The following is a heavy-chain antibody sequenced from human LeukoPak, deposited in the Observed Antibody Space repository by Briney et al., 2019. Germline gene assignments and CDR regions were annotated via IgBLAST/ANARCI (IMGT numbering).Heavy chain of an antibody. CDR2: IWFDGSND. Sequence: GGSLRLSCTASGFNFGRDAMHWVRQAPGKGLEWVAFIWFDGSNDHYADSVKGRFTISRDNSKNTVSLEMNSLRVEDTAVYYCARNRGSGYYYADYWGQGTLVSVSS. CDR1: GFNFGRDA. J-gene: IGHJ4*02. D-gene: IGHD3-22*01. V-gene: IGHV3-30*02. CDR3: ARNRGSGYYYADY.